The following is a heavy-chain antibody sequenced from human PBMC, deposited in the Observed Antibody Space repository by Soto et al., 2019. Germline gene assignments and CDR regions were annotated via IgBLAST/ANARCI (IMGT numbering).Heavy chain of an antibody. CDR1: GYTFTSYD. V-gene: IGHV1-8*01. CDR3: ARASYYDLWSGYYWFDP. CDR2: MNPNSGNT. D-gene: IGHD3-3*01. Sequence: ASVKVSCKASGYTFTSYDINWVRQATGQGLEWMGWMNPNSGNTGYAQKFQGRVTMTRNTSISTAYMELSSLRSEDTAVYYCARASYYDLWSGYYWFDPWGQGTLVTVSS. J-gene: IGHJ5*02.